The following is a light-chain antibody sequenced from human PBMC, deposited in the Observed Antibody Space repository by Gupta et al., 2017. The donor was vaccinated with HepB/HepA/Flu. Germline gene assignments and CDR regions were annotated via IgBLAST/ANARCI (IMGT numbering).Light chain of an antibody. Sequence: DIQMTQSPSSLSASVGDRVTLTCRTSHDISNYLTWYQHKPGKAPKLLIYAASTLQSGVPSRFSGSGYGTDFTLTISNRQPEDFATYYCQQSDSTPREMFGQGTKLEIK. J-gene: IGKJ1*01. CDR3: QQSDSTPREM. V-gene: IGKV1-39*01. CDR2: AAS. CDR1: HDISNY.